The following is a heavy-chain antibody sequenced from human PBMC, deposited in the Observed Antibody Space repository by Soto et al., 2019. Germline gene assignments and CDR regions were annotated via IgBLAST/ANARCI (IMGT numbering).Heavy chain of an antibody. V-gene: IGHV1-18*01. CDR2: ISAYNGNT. J-gene: IGHJ3*02. Sequence: ASVKVSCKASGYTFTSYGISWVRQAPGQGLEWMGWISAYNGNTNYAQKLQGRVNMTTDTSTSTAYIELRSLRSDDTAVYYCAREMVLVYGDAFDIWGQGTMVTVSS. CDR3: AREMVLVYGDAFDI. CDR1: GYTFTSYG. D-gene: IGHD2-8*01.